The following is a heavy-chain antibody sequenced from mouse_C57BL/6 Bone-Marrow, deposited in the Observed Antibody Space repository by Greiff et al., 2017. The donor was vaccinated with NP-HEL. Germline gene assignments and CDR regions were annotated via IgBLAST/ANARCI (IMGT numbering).Heavy chain of an antibody. CDR1: GYSITSYY. V-gene: IGHV3-8*01. J-gene: IGHJ2*01. CDR2: ISYSGST. CDR3: ARSGWLLRPDYFDY. Sequence: EVKLMESGPGLAKPSQTLSLTCSVTGYSITSYYWNWIRKFPGNKLEYMGYISYSGSTYYNPSLKSRISITRDTSKNQYYLQLNSVTTEDTATYYCARSGWLLRPDYFDYWGQGTTLTVSS. D-gene: IGHD2-3*01.